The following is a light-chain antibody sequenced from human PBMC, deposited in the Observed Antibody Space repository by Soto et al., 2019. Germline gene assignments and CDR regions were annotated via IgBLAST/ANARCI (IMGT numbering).Light chain of an antibody. J-gene: IGLJ2*01. CDR1: SGHSSYI. CDR2: LEGSGSY. CDR3: ETWDSTSVV. V-gene: IGLV4-60*03. Sequence: QSVLTQSSSASASLGSSVKLTYTLSSGHSSYIIAWHQQQPGKAPRYLMKLEGSGSYNKGSGVPDRFSGSSSGADRYLTISNLQSEDEADYYCETWDSTSVVFGGGTQLTVL.